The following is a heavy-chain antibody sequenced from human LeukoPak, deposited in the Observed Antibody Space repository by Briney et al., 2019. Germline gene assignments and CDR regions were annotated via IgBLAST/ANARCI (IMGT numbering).Heavy chain of an antibody. CDR1: GFTFSSYS. Sequence: GGSLRLSCAASGFTFSSYSMNWVRQAPGKGLEWVSYISSSSSTIYYADSVKGRFTISRDNAKNSLYLQMNSLRAEDTAVYYCARLSTYYYDSSGYYTFDYWGQGTLVTVSS. CDR2: ISSSSSTI. D-gene: IGHD3-22*01. V-gene: IGHV3-48*04. J-gene: IGHJ4*02. CDR3: ARLSTYYYDSSGYYTFDY.